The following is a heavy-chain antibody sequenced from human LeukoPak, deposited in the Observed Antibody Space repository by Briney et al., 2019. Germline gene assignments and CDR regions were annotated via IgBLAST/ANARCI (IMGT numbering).Heavy chain of an antibody. CDR3: AKAYGDYRGMDV. CDR2: ISGSGGT. D-gene: IGHD4-17*01. V-gene: IGHV3-23*01. CDR1: GFTFSNYA. J-gene: IGHJ6*04. Sequence: PGGSLRLSCAASGFTFSNYAMTWVRQAPGKGLEWVSTISGSGGTYYADSVKGRFTISRDNSKNTLYLQMNSLRAEDTAVYYCAKAYGDYRGMDVWGKGTTVTVSS.